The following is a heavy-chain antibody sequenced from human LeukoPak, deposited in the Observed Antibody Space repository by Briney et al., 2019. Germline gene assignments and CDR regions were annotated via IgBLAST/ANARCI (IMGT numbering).Heavy chain of an antibody. V-gene: IGHV3-30*18. CDR1: RFSFSDYD. D-gene: IGHD1-1*01. CDR3: AKYAYNWNAPDGFDM. J-gene: IGHJ3*02. Sequence: GGSLRLSCRASRFSFSDYDMHWVRQAPGKGLEWVAVISSDGSRKHYGDSVKGRSTISRDNSESTLFLQMNSLRTDDTSVYFCAKYAYNWNAPDGFDMWGQGTMVIVSS. CDR2: ISSDGSRK.